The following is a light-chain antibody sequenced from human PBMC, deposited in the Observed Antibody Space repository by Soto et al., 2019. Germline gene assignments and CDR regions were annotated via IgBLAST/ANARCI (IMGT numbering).Light chain of an antibody. J-gene: IGLJ1*01. CDR1: SSNIGSNT. CDR3: AAWYDSLNGYV. V-gene: IGLV1-44*01. CDR2: SNN. Sequence: QCVLTQPPSGSGTPGQRVTITCSGSSSNIGSNTVNWYQQLPGTAPKLLIYSNNQRPSGGPDRFSGSKSGTSASLAISGHHSEDEADYYCAAWYDSLNGYVFGTGTKVTVL.